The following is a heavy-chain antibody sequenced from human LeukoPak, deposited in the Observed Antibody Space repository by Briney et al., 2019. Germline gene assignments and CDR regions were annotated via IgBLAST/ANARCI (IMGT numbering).Heavy chain of an antibody. J-gene: IGHJ3*02. D-gene: IGHD3-22*01. CDR1: GFTFSSYS. CDR2: ISSSSSYI. V-gene: IGHV3-21*01. CDR3: ARDIRGWVVMDAFDI. Sequence: AGGSLRLSCAASGFTFSSYSMNWGRQAPGKGLEWVSSISSSSSYIYYADSVKGRFTISRDNAKNSLYLQMNSLRAEDTAVYYCARDIRGWVVMDAFDIWGQGTMVTVSS.